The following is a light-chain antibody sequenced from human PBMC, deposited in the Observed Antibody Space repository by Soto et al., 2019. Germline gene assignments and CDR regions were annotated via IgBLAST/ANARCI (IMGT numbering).Light chain of an antibody. J-gene: IGKJ1*01. CDR1: QSISSW. Sequence: DMQMTQSPSTLSASEGDRVTITCRASQSISSWLAWYQQKPGKAPKLLIYKASNLESGVPSRFSGSGSGTEFTLTISSLQPDDFATYYCQQYSTSYRTFGQGTRVEIK. V-gene: IGKV1-5*03. CDR3: QQYSTSYRT. CDR2: KAS.